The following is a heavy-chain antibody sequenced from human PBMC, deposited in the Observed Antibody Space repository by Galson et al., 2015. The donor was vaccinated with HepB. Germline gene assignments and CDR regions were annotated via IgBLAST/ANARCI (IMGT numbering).Heavy chain of an antibody. CDR1: GFTFSSYA. J-gene: IGHJ2*01. V-gene: IGHV3-23*01. CDR2: ISGSGGST. Sequence: SLRLSCAASGFTFSSYAMSWVRQAPGKGLEWVSAISGSGGSTYYADSVKGRFTISRDNSKNTLYLQMNSLRAEDTAVYYCAKFYRLWFGEFADWYFDLWGRGTLVTVSS. D-gene: IGHD3-10*01. CDR3: AKFYRLWFGEFADWYFDL.